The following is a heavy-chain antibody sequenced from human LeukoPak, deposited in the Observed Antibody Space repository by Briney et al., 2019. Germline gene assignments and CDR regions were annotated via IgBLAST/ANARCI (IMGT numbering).Heavy chain of an antibody. Sequence: GGSLRLSCAASGFTFSSYEMIWVRQAPGKGLEWVSYISSSGSTIYYADSVKGRFTISRDNAKNSLYLQMNSLRAEDTAVYYCARASYYDTIDYWGQGTLVTVSS. CDR2: ISSSGSTI. J-gene: IGHJ4*02. CDR3: ARASYYDTIDY. V-gene: IGHV3-48*03. CDR1: GFTFSSYE. D-gene: IGHD3-22*01.